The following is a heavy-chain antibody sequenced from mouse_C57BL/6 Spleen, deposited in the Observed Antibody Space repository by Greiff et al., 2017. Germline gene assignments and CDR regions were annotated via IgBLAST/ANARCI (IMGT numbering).Heavy chain of an antibody. J-gene: IGHJ2*01. CDR1: GFSLTSYA. CDR2: IWTGGGP. D-gene: IGHD1-1*01. Sequence: QVQLKESGPGLVAPSQSLSITCTVSGFSLTSYAISWVRQPPGKGLEWLGVIWTGGGPNYNSSLKSRLSIRKDNSKSQVFLKMNSLQTEYTASYYWARKWAITTVGYFDYWGQGTTLTVSS. CDR3: ARKWAITTVGYFDY. V-gene: IGHV2-9-1*01.